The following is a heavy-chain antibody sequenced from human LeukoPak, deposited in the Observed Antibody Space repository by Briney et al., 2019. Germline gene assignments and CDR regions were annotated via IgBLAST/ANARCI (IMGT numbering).Heavy chain of an antibody. CDR2: ISYDGSNK. CDR3: ARVGIAEFDY. V-gene: IGHV3-30*04. J-gene: IGHJ4*02. CDR1: GFTFSSYA. Sequence: GGSLRLSCAASGFTFSSYAMHWVRQAPGKGLEWVAVISYDGSNKYYADSVKGRFTISRDNSKNTLYLQMNSLSAEDTAVYYCARVGIAEFDYWGQGTLVTVSS. D-gene: IGHD6-13*01.